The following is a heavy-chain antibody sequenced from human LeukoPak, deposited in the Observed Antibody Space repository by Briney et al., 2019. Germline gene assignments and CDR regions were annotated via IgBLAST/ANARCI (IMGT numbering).Heavy chain of an antibody. Sequence: PGGSLRLSCAASGFTFSSYSMNWVRQAPGKGLEWVSSISSSSSYIYYADSVKGRFTISRDNAKNSLYLQMNSLRAEDTAVYYCARGVVVAAYFDYWGQGTLVTVSS. CDR3: ARGVVVAAYFDY. V-gene: IGHV3-21*01. J-gene: IGHJ4*02. CDR2: ISSSSSYI. CDR1: GFTFSSYS. D-gene: IGHD2-15*01.